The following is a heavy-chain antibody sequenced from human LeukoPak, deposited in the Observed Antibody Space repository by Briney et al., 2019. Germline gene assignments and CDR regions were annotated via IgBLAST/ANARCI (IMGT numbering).Heavy chain of an antibody. CDR2: IIPIFGTA. Sequence: SVKVSCKASGGTFSSYAISWVRQAPGQGLEWMGGIIPIFGTANYAQKFQGRVTITADESTSTAYMELSSLRSEDTAVYYCARAPYSYGLLDLNATPFDYWGQGTLVTVSS. D-gene: IGHD5-18*01. J-gene: IGHJ4*02. CDR1: GGTFSSYA. V-gene: IGHV1-69*13. CDR3: ARAPYSYGLLDLNATPFDY.